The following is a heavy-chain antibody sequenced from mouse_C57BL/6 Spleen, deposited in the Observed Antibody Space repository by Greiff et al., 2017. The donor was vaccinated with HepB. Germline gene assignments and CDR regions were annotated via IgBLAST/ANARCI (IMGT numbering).Heavy chain of an antibody. CDR3: SSYGIYDGYYYAMDY. CDR2: IRNKANGYTT. D-gene: IGHD2-3*01. J-gene: IGHJ4*01. Sequence: EVMLVESGGGLVQPGGSLSLSCAASGFTFTDYYMSWVRQPPGKALEWLGFIRNKANGYTTEYSASVKGRFTISRDNSQSILYLQMNALRAEDSATYYCSSYGIYDGYYYAMDYWGQGTSVTVSS. CDR1: GFTFTDYY. V-gene: IGHV7-3*01.